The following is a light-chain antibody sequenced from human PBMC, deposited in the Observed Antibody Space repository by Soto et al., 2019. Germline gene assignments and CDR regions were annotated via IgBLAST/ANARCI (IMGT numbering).Light chain of an antibody. CDR2: DAS. Sequence: EIVLTQSPGTLSLSPGERATLSCRASQSVSNNYLAWYQQKPGQAPRLLIYDASDRATGIPARFTGSGSGTDFTLTISSLEPEDFAVYYCQHRSNWPGTFGQGTKVDI. CDR1: QSVSNNY. V-gene: IGKV3-11*01. CDR3: QHRSNWPGT. J-gene: IGKJ1*01.